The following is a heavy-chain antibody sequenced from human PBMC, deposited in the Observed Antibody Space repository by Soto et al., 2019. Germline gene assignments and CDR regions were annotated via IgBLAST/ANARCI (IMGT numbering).Heavy chain of an antibody. CDR2: IKSKTDGGTT. D-gene: IGHD2-2*01. J-gene: IGHJ3*02. CDR1: GFTFSNAW. Sequence: WGSLRLSCAASGFTFSNAWMNWVRQAPGKGLEWVGRIKSKTDGGTTDYAAPVKGRFTISRDDSKNTLYLQMNSLKTEDTAVYYCTTLPVRYCSSTSCLHDAFDIWGQGTMLTVSS. V-gene: IGHV3-15*07. CDR3: TTLPVRYCSSTSCLHDAFDI.